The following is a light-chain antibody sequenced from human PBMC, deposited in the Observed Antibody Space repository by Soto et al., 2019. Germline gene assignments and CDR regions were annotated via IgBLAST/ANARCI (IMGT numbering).Light chain of an antibody. V-gene: IGKV2-28*01. CDR3: MQALHPPWT. Sequence: DIVMTQSPLSLPVTPGEPASISCRSSQSLLHSNGYTYLNWFVQRPGQSPHLLIYLNSTRASGVPDRFSVSGSGTDFTLKISRVEAEDVRIYYCMQALHPPWTFGQGTKVEI. J-gene: IGKJ1*01. CDR2: LNS. CDR1: QSLLHSNGYTY.